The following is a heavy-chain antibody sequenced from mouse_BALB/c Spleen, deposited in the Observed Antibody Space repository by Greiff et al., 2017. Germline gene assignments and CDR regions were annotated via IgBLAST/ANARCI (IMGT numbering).Heavy chain of an antibody. J-gene: IGHJ4*01. CDR1: GFTFSNYW. CDR3: TEHDPNIYYYGSNPYYAMDY. D-gene: IGHD1-1*01. V-gene: IGHV6-6*02. Sequence: EVKVVESGGGLVQPGGSMKLSCVASGFTFSNYWMNWVRQSPEKGLEWVAEIRLKSNNYATHYAESVKGRFTISRDDSKSSVYLQMNNLRAEDTGIYYCTEHDPNIYYYGSNPYYAMDYWGQGTSVTVSS. CDR2: IRLKSNNYAT.